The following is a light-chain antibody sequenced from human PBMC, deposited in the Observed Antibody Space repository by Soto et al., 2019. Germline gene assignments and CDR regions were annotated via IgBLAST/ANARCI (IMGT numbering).Light chain of an antibody. J-gene: IGLJ2*01. CDR2: NNN. CDR3: GAWDDSLKGVV. Sequence: QSVLTQAPSASGTPGQRVTISCSGRSSNIGSNTVNWYQQLPGTAPKLLIYNNNHRPSGVPDRFSGSKSGTSASLAISWLQSEDEADDYCGAWDDSLKGVVFGGGTKLTLL. V-gene: IGLV1-44*01. CDR1: SSNIGSNT.